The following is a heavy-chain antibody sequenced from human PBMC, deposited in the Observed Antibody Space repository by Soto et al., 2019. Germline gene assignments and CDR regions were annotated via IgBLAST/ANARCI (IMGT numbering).Heavy chain of an antibody. D-gene: IGHD3-10*01. CDR2: IYHSGST. Sequence: SETLSLRCAVFGGSIISRGYSCSWIRQPPGKGLEWIGYIYHSGSTYYNPSLESRVTISLDTSKNQFSLNLNSVTTADTAVYYCATRPPGVWAGVFDFWSPGTLVTVSS. CDR1: GGSIISRGYS. V-gene: IGHV4-30-2*02. CDR3: ATRPPGVWAGVFDF. J-gene: IGHJ4*02.